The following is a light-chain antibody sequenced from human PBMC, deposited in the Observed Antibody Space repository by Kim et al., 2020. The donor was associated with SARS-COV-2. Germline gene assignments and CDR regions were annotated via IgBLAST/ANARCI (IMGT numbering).Light chain of an antibody. CDR1: KLGDKY. CDR2: EDS. Sequence: SYELTQPPSVSVSPGQTASITCSGDKLGDKYVCRYQQKPGQSPVRVIYEDSRRPSGIPERFLGSNSGNTATLTISGTQAMDEADYYCQAWDSSTGVFGGGTQLTVL. J-gene: IGLJ3*02. V-gene: IGLV3-1*01. CDR3: QAWDSSTGV.